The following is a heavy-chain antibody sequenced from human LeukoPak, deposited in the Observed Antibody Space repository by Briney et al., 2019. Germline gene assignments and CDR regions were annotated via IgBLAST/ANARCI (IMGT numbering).Heavy chain of an antibody. D-gene: IGHD5-18*01. CDR2: INPNSGGT. CDR3: ARGEGWTQLWADYYGMDV. V-gene: IGHV1-2*04. CDR1: GYTFTGYY. Sequence: ASVKVSCKASGYTFTGYYMHWVRQAPGQGLEWMGWINPNSGGTNYAQKFQGWVTMTRDTSISTAYMELSRLRSDDTAVYYCARGEGWTQLWADYYGMDVWGKGTTVTVSS. J-gene: IGHJ6*04.